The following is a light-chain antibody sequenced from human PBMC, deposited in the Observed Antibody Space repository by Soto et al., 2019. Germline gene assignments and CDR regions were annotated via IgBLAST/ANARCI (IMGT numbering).Light chain of an antibody. CDR3: HQYNDWPRGT. J-gene: IGKJ1*01. V-gene: IGKV3-15*01. Sequence: DIVMTQSPATLYVSPGESATLSCRASQSVNTNLAWYQQIIGQPPRLLIFDASTRVTGVPLRFSGSGSETEFTLTISSLQSEDFALYYCHQYNDWPRGTFGQGTKVDIK. CDR1: QSVNTN. CDR2: DAS.